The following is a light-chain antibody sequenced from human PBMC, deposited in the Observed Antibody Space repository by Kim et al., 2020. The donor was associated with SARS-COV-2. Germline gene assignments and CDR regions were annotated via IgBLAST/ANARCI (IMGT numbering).Light chain of an antibody. Sequence: GKTVTISCTRSSGSIAGNYVQWYQQRPGRSPTTVIYEDNQRPSGVPDRFSGSIDSSSNAASLTISGLKSEDEADYYCQSYDSSDVVFGGGTQLTVL. CDR1: SGSIAGNY. J-gene: IGLJ2*01. V-gene: IGLV6-57*01. CDR3: QSYDSSDVV. CDR2: EDN.